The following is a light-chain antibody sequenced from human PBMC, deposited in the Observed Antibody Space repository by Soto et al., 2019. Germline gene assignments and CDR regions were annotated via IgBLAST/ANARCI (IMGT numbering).Light chain of an antibody. CDR1: SGHSSYA. CDR3: QTLGTGIQV. V-gene: IGLV4-69*01. J-gene: IGLJ2*01. CDR2: LNSDGSH. Sequence: QPVLTQSPSASASLGASVKLTCTLSSGHSSYAIAWHQQQPEKGPRYLMKLNSDGSHTKGDGIPDRFSGSSAGAERYHPISSFQSEDEADYYCQTLGTGIQVFGGGTKVTAL.